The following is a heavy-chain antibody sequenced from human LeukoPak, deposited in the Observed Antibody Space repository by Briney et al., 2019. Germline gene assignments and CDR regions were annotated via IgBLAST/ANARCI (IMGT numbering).Heavy chain of an antibody. CDR2: ISGSTGRT. D-gene: IGHD3-22*01. J-gene: IGHJ4*02. CDR3: AKDPGDYDSSGCLDY. V-gene: IGHV3-23*01. CDR1: GFTSSNFA. Sequence: GGSLRLSCAASGFTSSNFAMNWVRQAPGKGLECVSSISGSTGRTYYADSVKGRFTISRDNSKNTLYLQMNSLRAEDTAVYYCAKDPGDYDSSGCLDYWGQGTLVTVSS.